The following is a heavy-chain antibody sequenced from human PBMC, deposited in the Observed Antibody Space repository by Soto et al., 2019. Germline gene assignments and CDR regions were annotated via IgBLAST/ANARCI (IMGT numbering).Heavy chain of an antibody. CDR1: SDSITYGYY. J-gene: IGHJ4*02. V-gene: IGHV4-38-2*01. CDR3: ARRGSRSTSALPSYDY. CDR2: IFHSVTT. Sequence: SETLSLTCDVSSDSITYGYYCDWIRQPPGKGLEWIGSIFHSVTTYYNPSLKSRLTISMDTSKTQFSLKLTSVTAADTAVYYCARRGSRSTSALPSYDYWGQGILVTVSS. D-gene: IGHD1-26*01.